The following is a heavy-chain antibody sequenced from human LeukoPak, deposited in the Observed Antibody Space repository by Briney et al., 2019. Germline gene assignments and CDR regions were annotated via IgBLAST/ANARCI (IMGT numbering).Heavy chain of an antibody. CDR3: AKALVRGPYYFDY. CDR2: IKSKTDGGTT. D-gene: IGHD3-16*02. CDR1: GFTFSNAW. J-gene: IGHJ4*02. V-gene: IGHV3-15*01. Sequence: GGSLRLSCAASGFTFSNAWMSWVRQAPGKGLEWVGRIKSKTDGGTTDYAAPVKGRFTISRDDSKNTPYLQMNSLRAEDTAVYYCAKALVRGPYYFDYWGQGTLVTVSS.